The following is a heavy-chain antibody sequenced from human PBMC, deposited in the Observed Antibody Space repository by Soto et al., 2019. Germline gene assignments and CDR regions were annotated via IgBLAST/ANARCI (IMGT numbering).Heavy chain of an antibody. D-gene: IGHD3-16*01. J-gene: IGHJ4*02. V-gene: IGHV4-34*01. Sequence: SETLSLTCNVSGGSFHGYSWSWFRQTSGKGLGWIGDISYRGSTSYSPSLKSRLLISLDTSNNQFSLKVASVTPADTAVYYCARALLGFSYGYGGYFDPWGPGTLVTVSS. CDR1: GGSFHGYS. CDR3: ARALLGFSYGYGGYFDP. CDR2: ISYRGST.